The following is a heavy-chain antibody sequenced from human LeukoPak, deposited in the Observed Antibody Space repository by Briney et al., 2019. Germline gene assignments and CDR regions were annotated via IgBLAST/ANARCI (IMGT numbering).Heavy chain of an antibody. V-gene: IGHV4-34*01. CDR3: ARGLVLLWFGEPRTDMDV. Sequence: KPSETLSLTCAVYGGSFSGYYWSWIRQPPGKGLEWIGEINHSGSTNYNPSLKSRVPISVDTSKNQFSLKLSSVTAADTAVYYCARGLVLLWFGEPRTDMDVWGKGTTVTVSS. J-gene: IGHJ6*03. CDR2: INHSGST. D-gene: IGHD3-10*01. CDR1: GGSFSGYY.